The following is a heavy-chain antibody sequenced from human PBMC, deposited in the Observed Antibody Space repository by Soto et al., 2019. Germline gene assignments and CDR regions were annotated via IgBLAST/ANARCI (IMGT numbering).Heavy chain of an antibody. D-gene: IGHD3-22*01. Sequence: PSETLSLTCAVYGGSFSGYYWSWIRQPPGKGLEWIGEINHSGSTNYNPSLKSRVTISVDTSKNQFSLKLSSVTAEDTAVYYCATYGGYYWRAFDIWGQGTMVTVSS. CDR3: ATYGGYYWRAFDI. V-gene: IGHV4-34*01. CDR2: INHSGST. J-gene: IGHJ3*02. CDR1: GGSFSGYY.